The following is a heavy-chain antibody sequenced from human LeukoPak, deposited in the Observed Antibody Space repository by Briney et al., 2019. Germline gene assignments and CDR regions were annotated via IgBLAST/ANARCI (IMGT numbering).Heavy chain of an antibody. Sequence: QVRGSLRLSCSASGFTVSSNYMSWVRQAPGKGLEWVSVIYSGGSTYYADSVKGRFTISRDNPKNTVYLQMNSLRAEDTAVYFCARAVPIGTGWDAYDVWGQGTLVTVSS. CDR3: ARAVPIGTGWDAYDV. J-gene: IGHJ3*01. CDR1: GFTVSSNY. CDR2: IYSGGST. D-gene: IGHD6-19*01. V-gene: IGHV3-53*01.